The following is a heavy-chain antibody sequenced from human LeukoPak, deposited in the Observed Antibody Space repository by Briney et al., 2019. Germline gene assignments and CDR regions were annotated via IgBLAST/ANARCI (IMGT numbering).Heavy chain of an antibody. V-gene: IGHV3-9*01. CDR1: GFTFDDYA. CDR2: ISWNSGSI. CDR3: AKVRRGSYWDPSFDY. J-gene: IGHJ4*02. D-gene: IGHD1-26*01. Sequence: GGSPRLSCAASGFTFDDYAMHWVRQAPGKGLEWVSGISWNSGSIGYADSVKGRFTISRDNAKNSLYLQMNSLRAEDTALYYCAKVRRGSYWDPSFDYWGQGTLVTVSS.